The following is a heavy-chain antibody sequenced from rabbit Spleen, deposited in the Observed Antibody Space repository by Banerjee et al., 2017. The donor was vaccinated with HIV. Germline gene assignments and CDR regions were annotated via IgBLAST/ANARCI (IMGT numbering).Heavy chain of an antibody. J-gene: IGHJ6*01. CDR1: GFSFSDRDV. CDR3: ARAAVGFNGYNHAYYYGMDL. CDR2: INTNTANT. Sequence: QEQLEESGGGLVKPGGSLTLTCKASGFSFSDRDVMCWVRQAPGKGLEWIACINTNTANTMYATWAKGRTTISRTSPTTVALQVTSLTGADTATYFCARAAVGFNGYNHAYYYGMDLWGPGTLVTVS. D-gene: IGHD6-1*01. V-gene: IGHV1S45*01.